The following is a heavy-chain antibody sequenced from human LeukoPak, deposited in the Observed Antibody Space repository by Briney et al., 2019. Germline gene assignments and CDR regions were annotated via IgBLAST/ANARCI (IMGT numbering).Heavy chain of an antibody. CDR2: ISYDGSNK. CDR3: ARDYGSGSYPRIYFDY. CDR1: GFTFSSYG. D-gene: IGHD3-10*01. V-gene: IGHV3-30*19. Sequence: GGSLRLSCAASGFTFSSYGMHWVRQAPGKGLEWVAVISYDGSNKYYADSVKGRFTISRDNSKNTLYLQMNSLRAEDTAVYYCARDYGSGSYPRIYFDYWGQETLVTVSS. J-gene: IGHJ4*02.